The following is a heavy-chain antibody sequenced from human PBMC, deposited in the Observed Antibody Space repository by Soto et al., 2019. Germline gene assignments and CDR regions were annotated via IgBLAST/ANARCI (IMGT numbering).Heavy chain of an antibody. CDR1: GFTFSSYW. CDR3: AREIQYNWNSINYFDY. J-gene: IGHJ4*02. Sequence: EVQLVESGGGLVQPGGSLRLSCAASGFTFSSYWMSWVSQAPGKGLEWVANIKQDGSEKYYVDSVKGRFTISRDNAKNSLYLQMNSLRAEDTAVYYCAREIQYNWNSINYFDYWGQGTLVTVSS. D-gene: IGHD1-7*01. CDR2: IKQDGSEK. V-gene: IGHV3-7*05.